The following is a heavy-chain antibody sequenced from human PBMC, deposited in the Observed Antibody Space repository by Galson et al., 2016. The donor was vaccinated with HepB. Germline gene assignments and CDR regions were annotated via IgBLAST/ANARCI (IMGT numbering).Heavy chain of an antibody. J-gene: IGHJ4*02. CDR1: GGSISSSHYY. V-gene: IGHV4-39*01. Sequence: ETLSLTCTVSGGSISSSHYYCGWIRQPPGKGLEWIGNVYYSGSTYYNPSLKRRVTISVDTSKNQFSLKLTSVTAADTAVYYCATYLGGIVRASDYWGQGTLVTVSS. CDR2: VYYSGST. D-gene: IGHD1-26*01. CDR3: ATYLGGIVRASDY.